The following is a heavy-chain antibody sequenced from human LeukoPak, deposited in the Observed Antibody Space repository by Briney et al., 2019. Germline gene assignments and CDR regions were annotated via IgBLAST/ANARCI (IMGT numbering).Heavy chain of an antibody. V-gene: IGHV1-18*01. Sequence: ASVKVSCKASGYTFTNFGITWVRQAPGQGLEWMGWISAYNGNTNYAQKLQGRVTLTTDTSTTTAYMELRSLRSDDTALYYCARGGIAASATPTYNWFDPWGQGTLVTVSS. CDR2: ISAYNGNT. D-gene: IGHD6-13*01. CDR3: ARGGIAASATPTYNWFDP. J-gene: IGHJ5*02. CDR1: GYTFTNFG.